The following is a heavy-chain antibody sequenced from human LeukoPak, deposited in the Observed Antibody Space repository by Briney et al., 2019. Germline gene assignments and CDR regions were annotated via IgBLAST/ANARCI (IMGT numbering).Heavy chain of an antibody. V-gene: IGHV3-23*01. J-gene: IGHJ4*02. CDR2: IGSSGSST. CDR3: AKDLAMVRGVPGY. Sequence: GGSLRLSCAASGFTFRNYAMSWVRQAPGKGLEWVSAIGSSGSSTYYADSVKGRFTISRDNSKNTLYLQMNSLRAEDTAVYYCAKDLAMVRGVPGYWGQGTLVTVSS. CDR1: GFTFRNYA. D-gene: IGHD3-10*01.